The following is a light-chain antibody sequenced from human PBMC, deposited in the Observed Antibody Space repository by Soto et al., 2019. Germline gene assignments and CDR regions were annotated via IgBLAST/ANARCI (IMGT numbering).Light chain of an antibody. J-gene: IGLJ1*01. Sequence: QSALTQPASVTGSPGQSITIFCTGTSSDVGGYNYVSWYQQHPGKAPKIMIYDVSNRPSGVSNRFSGSKSGNTASLTISGLQAEDEADYYCSSYTSSSTQVFGTGNKVTVL. CDR1: SSDVGGYNY. CDR2: DVS. CDR3: SSYTSSSTQV. V-gene: IGLV2-14*01.